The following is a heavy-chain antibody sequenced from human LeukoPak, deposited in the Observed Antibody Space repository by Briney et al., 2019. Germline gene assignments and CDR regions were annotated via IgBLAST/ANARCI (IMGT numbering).Heavy chain of an antibody. V-gene: IGHV4-61*01. CDR3: ARERNYPRSNAFDI. CDR1: GDSVSSGSYF. Sequence: SETLSLTCTVSGDSVSSGSYFWSWIRQPPGKGPEWIGYIHYSGSTNSNPSLRGRVTISLDTSKNQFSLRLRSVTAADTAVYYCARERNYPRSNAFDIWGQGKRVTVSS. CDR2: IHYSGST. J-gene: IGHJ3*02. D-gene: IGHD5-24*01.